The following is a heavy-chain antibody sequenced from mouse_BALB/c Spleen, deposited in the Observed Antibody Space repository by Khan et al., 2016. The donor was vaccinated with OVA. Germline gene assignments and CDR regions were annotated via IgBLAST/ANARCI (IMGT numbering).Heavy chain of an antibody. CDR2: ISSGGTFT. D-gene: IGHD2-2*01. Sequence: EVELVESGGGLVKPGGSLKLSCAASGFSFSRYSMSWVRQTPEKRLEWVATISSGGTFTYYSDSVKGRFTIYRDNANNTLFLQMSSLRSEDTAIYYCARHEGYYGYGQGDYWGQGTSVTVSS. CDR3: ARHEGYYGYGQGDY. J-gene: IGHJ4*01. CDR1: GFSFSRYS. V-gene: IGHV5-9-3*01.